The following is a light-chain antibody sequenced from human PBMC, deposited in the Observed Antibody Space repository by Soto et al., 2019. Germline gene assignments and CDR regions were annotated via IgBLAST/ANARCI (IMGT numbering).Light chain of an antibody. CDR1: QSVSSN. J-gene: IGKJ1*01. CDR3: QQYNNWPPWR. CDR2: GAS. Sequence: EIVMTQSPATLSVSPGERATLSCRASQSVSSNLAWYQQKLGQAPRLLIYGASTRATGIPARFSGSGSGTEFTLTISSLQSEDFAVYYCQQYNNWPPWRIGQGTKVESK. V-gene: IGKV3-15*01.